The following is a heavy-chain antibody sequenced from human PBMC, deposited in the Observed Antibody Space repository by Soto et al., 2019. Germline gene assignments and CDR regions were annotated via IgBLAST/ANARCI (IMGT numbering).Heavy chain of an antibody. Sequence: PSQTLSLTCTVSGGSFSSSSYYWGWLRHPPGKGLEWLGSIYYCGGTYYNPYLKSRVTISVDTGKNQLALKLSSVTAADTAVYYGAGHGAVSCSYHYGMEVVGQGATVTVSS. D-gene: IGHD2-2*01. CDR3: AGHGAVSCSYHYGMEV. CDR2: IYYCGGT. CDR1: GGSFSSSSYY. J-gene: IGHJ6*02. V-gene: IGHV4-39*01.